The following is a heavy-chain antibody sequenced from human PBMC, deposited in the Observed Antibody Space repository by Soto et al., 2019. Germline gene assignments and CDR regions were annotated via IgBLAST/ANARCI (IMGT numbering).Heavy chain of an antibody. CDR1: GFTFSSST. CDR2: LSDSGGSI. V-gene: IGHV3-23*01. CDR3: AKVSSAWYAGFFDL. Sequence: GGSLRLSCAASGFTFSSSTMNWVRQAPGKGLEWVSGLSDSGGSIYYAESVKGRFTISRDNSINTLYLQINTLRAEDTAVYYCAKVSSAWYAGFFDLWGQGTLVTVSS. J-gene: IGHJ4*02. D-gene: IGHD2-8*01.